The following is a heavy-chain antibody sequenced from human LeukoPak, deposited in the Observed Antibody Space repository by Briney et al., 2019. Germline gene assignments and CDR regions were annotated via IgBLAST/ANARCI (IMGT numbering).Heavy chain of an antibody. D-gene: IGHD6-13*01. CDR2: INPNSGGT. J-gene: IGHJ6*02. CDR3: ARDLYSSSQYYYYGMDV. CDR1: GYTFTGYY. Sequence: ASVKVSCKASGYTFTGYYMHWVRQAPGRGLEWMGWINPNSGGTNYAQKFQGRVTMTRDTSISTAYMELSRLRSDDTAVYYCARDLYSSSQYYYYGMDVWGQGTTVTVSS. V-gene: IGHV1-2*02.